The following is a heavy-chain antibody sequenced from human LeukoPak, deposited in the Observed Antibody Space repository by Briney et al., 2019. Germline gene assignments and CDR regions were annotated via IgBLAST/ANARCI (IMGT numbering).Heavy chain of an antibody. Sequence: SETLSLTCTVSSASFSSSTYYWSWIRQPPGKGLEWIGYIYYSGSTNYNPSLKSRVTISVDTSKNQFSLKLSSVTAADTAVYYCARDPGYYFDYWGQGTLVTVSS. V-gene: IGHV4-61*01. D-gene: IGHD3-10*01. J-gene: IGHJ4*02. CDR1: SASFSSSTYY. CDR3: ARDPGYYFDY. CDR2: IYYSGST.